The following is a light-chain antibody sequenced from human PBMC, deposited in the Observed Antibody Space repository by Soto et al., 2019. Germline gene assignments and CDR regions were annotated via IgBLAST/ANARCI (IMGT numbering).Light chain of an antibody. CDR2: DAS. CDR1: QSVSRN. Sequence: EKVMTQSPATLSVSPGERATLSCRASQSVSRNVAWYQQKPGQAPRLLIYDASTRATGIPARFSGSGSGADFPLTINSLQSEDFAVYYCQQYKSWPTFGQGTKVEIK. V-gene: IGKV3-15*01. J-gene: IGKJ1*01. CDR3: QQYKSWPT.